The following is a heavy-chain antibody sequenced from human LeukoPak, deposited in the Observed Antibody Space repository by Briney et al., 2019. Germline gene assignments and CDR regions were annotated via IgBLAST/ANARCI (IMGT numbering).Heavy chain of an antibody. V-gene: IGHV3-21*04. CDR2: ISSSSSYI. Sequence: GGSLRLSCAASGFTFSSYSMNWVRQAPGKGLEWVSSISSSSSYIYYADSVKGRFTISRDNSKNTLYLQMNSLRAEDTAVYFCAWGGSGYYAYWGQGTLVPVSS. J-gene: IGHJ4*02. CDR3: AWGGSGYYAY. D-gene: IGHD3-3*01. CDR1: GFTFSSYS.